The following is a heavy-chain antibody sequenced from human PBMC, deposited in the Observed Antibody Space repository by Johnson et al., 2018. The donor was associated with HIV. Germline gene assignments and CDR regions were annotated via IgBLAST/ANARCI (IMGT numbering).Heavy chain of an antibody. V-gene: IGHV3-30*03. Sequence: VQLVESGGGVVQPGRSLRLSCAASGFTFSSYGMHWVRQAPGKGLQWVAVISYDGSNKYYADSVKGRFTISRDNSKNTLYLQLNSLRVEDTAVYYCASNPRWTYDGFDIWGQGTMVTVSS. D-gene: IGHD3/OR15-3a*01. CDR1: GFTFSSYG. J-gene: IGHJ3*02. CDR3: ASNPRWTYDGFDI. CDR2: ISYDGSNK.